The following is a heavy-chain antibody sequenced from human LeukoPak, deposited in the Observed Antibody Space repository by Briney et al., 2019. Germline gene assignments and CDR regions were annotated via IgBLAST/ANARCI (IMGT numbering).Heavy chain of an antibody. Sequence: GDSLKISCKGSGYSFTSYWIGWVRQMPGKGLEWMGIIYPGDSDTRYSPSFQGQVTISADKSISTAYLQWSSLKASDTAMYYCARHIGFGSSWQPLSYWGQGTLVTVSS. CDR1: GYSFTSYW. V-gene: IGHV5-51*01. CDR2: IYPGDSDT. CDR3: ARHIGFGSSWQPLSY. J-gene: IGHJ4*02. D-gene: IGHD6-13*01.